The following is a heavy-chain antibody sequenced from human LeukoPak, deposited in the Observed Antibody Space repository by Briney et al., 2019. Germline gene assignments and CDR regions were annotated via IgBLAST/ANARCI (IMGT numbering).Heavy chain of an antibody. D-gene: IGHD6-19*01. J-gene: IGHJ4*02. Sequence: SETLSLTCTVSGGSISSSSYYWGWIRQPPGKGLEWIGRIYYSGSTYYNPSLKSRLTISVDTSKNQFSLRLSSVTAADTAMYYCARDPHPTYSSGWYYFDYWGQGTLVTVSS. CDR3: ARDPHPTYSSGWYYFDY. CDR2: IYYSGST. V-gene: IGHV4-39*07. CDR1: GGSISSSSYY.